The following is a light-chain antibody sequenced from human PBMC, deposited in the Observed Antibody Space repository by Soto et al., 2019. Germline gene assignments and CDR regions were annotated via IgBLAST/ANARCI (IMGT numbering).Light chain of an antibody. CDR1: QSVSSSY. CDR3: QQYGSSRT. J-gene: IGKJ1*01. CDR2: GAS. Sequence: EIVLTQSPGTLSLSPGERATLSCRASQSVSSSYLGWYQQKPGQAPRLLIYGASSRATGIPDRFSGSESGTDFTHDISGREPEDFAVYYCQQYGSSRTFGQGTKVEIK. V-gene: IGKV3-20*01.